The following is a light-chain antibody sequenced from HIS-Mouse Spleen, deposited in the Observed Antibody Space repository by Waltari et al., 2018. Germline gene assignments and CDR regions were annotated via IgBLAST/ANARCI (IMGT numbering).Light chain of an antibody. V-gene: IGLV2-8*01. Sequence: QSALTQPPSASGSPGQSVTISCTGTSSDVGGYNYVSWYQQHPGKAPKLMIYEVSKRPSGVPDRFPGSKSGNTASLTVSGLQAEDEADYYCSSYAGSNNHWVFGGGTKLTVL. CDR2: EVS. J-gene: IGLJ3*02. CDR1: SSDVGGYNY. CDR3: SSYAGSNNHWV.